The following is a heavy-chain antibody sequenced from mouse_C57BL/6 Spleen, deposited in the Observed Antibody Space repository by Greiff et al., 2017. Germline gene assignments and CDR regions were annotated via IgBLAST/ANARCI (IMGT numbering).Heavy chain of an antibody. CDR3: ARSRGSNYDYAMDY. CDR2: IDPSDSET. J-gene: IGHJ4*01. V-gene: IGHV1-52*01. CDR1: GYTFTSYW. D-gene: IGHD2-5*01. Sequence: QVQLKESGAELVRPGSSVKLSCKASGYTFTSYWMHWVKQRPIQGLEWIGNIDPSDSETHYNQKFKDKATLTVDKSSSTAYMQLSSLTSEDSAVYYCARSRGSNYDYAMDYWGQGTSVTVSS.